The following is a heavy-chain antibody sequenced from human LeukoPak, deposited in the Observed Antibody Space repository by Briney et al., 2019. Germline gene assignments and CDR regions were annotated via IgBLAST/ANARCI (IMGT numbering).Heavy chain of an antibody. CDR1: GFTFSSYA. D-gene: IGHD3-3*01. CDR3: ARVNYDFWSGYGPVDY. V-gene: IGHV3-64*01. J-gene: IGHJ4*02. CDR2: ISSNGGST. Sequence: GGSLRLSCAASGFTFSSYAMHWVRQAPGKGLEYVSAISSNGGSTYYANSVKGRFTISRDNSKNTLYLQMGSLRADDMAVYYCARVNYDFWSGYGPVDYWGQGTLVTVSS.